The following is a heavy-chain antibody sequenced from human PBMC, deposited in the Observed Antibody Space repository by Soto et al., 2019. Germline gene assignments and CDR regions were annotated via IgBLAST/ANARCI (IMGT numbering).Heavy chain of an antibody. D-gene: IGHD2-2*01. Sequence: QVQLVESGGGVVQPGGSLRLSCAVSGFTFKNYGMHWVRQAPGKGLEWVAVMSYDGSNIYYADSVKGRFTISRDNSKSTLYLQMNDLRNEYTAVYYCAKDRWCSQLLWCVGRYGLDVWGQGTTVTVSS. CDR3: AKDRWCSQLLWCVGRYGLDV. CDR1: GFTFKNYG. CDR2: MSYDGSNI. V-gene: IGHV3-30*18. J-gene: IGHJ6*02.